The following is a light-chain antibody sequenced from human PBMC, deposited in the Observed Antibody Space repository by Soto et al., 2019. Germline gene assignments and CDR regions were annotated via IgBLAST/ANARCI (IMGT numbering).Light chain of an antibody. Sequence: DIQMTQSPSSLSASVGDRVSITCRASQSINTYLNWYQQKPGKAPNLLIYVASSLQSGVPSRFTGSGSGTDFTLTIRTLQPADFATYYCQESYTLTFGPGTKVDIK. CDR2: VAS. CDR3: QESYTLT. CDR1: QSINTY. V-gene: IGKV1-39*01. J-gene: IGKJ3*01.